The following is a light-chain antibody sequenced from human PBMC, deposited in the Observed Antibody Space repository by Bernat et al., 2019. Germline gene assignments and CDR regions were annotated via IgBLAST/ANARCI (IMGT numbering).Light chain of an antibody. V-gene: IGKV1-16*02. CDR2: SAS. CDR3: QQYHVYPPT. CDR1: QDISTS. J-gene: IGKJ1*01. Sequence: DIQMTQSPTLLSASVGDKVTITCRASQDISTSLAWFQQKPGRAPKSLIYSASILQSEFPSKFSGSGYGTDFSLTISRLHPGDSATYYCQQYHVYPPTFGQGTKVEIK.